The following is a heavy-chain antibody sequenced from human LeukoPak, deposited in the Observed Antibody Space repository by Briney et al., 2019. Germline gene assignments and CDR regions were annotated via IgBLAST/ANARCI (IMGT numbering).Heavy chain of an antibody. V-gene: IGHV1-69*05. D-gene: IGHD2-21*01. Sequence: ASVKVSCKASGGTFSSYAISWVRPAPGQGLEWMGGIIPIFGTANYAQKFQGRVTITTDESTSTAYMELSSLRSEDTAVYYCASSISCGGYFDYWGQGTLVTVSS. CDR1: GGTFSSYA. CDR3: ASSISCGGYFDY. CDR2: IIPIFGTA. J-gene: IGHJ4*02.